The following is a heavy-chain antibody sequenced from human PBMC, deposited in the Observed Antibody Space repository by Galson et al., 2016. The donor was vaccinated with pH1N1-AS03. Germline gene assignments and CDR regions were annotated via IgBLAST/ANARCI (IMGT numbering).Heavy chain of an antibody. CDR3: ARHRQSETYSEACDI. V-gene: IGHV5-51*01. CDR2: IDPRDSDT. CDR1: GYDFINYW. Sequence: QSGAEVKKPGESLKISCKASGYDFINYWIGWVRQMPGRGLEWMGVIDPRDSDTRYSPSFQGQVTISADKSITTAHLQWDSLKASDTGMYFCARHRQSETYSEACDIWGQGTMVTVSS. J-gene: IGHJ3*02. D-gene: IGHD2-15*01.